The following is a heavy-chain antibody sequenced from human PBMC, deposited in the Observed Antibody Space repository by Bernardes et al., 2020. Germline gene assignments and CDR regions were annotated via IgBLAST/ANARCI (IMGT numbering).Heavy chain of an antibody. CDR1: GYTLTELS. CDR3: ATGPALVPAAREAWFDP. V-gene: IGHV1-24*01. D-gene: IGHD2-2*01. Sequence: VTVSCKVSGYTLTELSMHWVRQAPGKGLEWMGGFDPEDGETIYAQKFQGRVTMTEDTSTDTAYMELSSLRSEDTAVYYCATGPALVPAAREAWFDPWGQGTLVTVSS. J-gene: IGHJ5*02. CDR2: FDPEDGET.